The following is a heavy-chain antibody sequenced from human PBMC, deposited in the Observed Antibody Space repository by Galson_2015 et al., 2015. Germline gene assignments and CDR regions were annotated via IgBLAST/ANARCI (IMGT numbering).Heavy chain of an antibody. V-gene: IGHV4-31*02. J-gene: IGHJ4*02. CDR2: IFYSGST. Sequence: GKGLEWVGYIFYSGSTYYNPSLKSRVTMSVDTSKNQFSLKLNSVTAADTAVYYCARDQVGATPMFDYWGRGTLVTVSS. D-gene: IGHD1-26*01. CDR3: ARDQVGATPMFDY.